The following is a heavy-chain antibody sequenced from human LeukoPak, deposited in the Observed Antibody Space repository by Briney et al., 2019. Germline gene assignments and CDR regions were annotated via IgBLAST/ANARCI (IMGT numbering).Heavy chain of an antibody. D-gene: IGHD1-26*01. CDR3: GKVRGYSGSYFGRFAH. CDR2: IWYDGTNK. J-gene: IGHJ4*02. Sequence: GRSLRLSCAASGFTFSNYGMHWVRQAPGKGLEWVAVIWYDGTNKYYADSVKGRFTISRDNSKNTLYLQMNSLRAEDTAVYYWGKVRGYSGSYFGRFAHWGQGTLVTVPQ. CDR1: GFTFSNYG. V-gene: IGHV3-33*06.